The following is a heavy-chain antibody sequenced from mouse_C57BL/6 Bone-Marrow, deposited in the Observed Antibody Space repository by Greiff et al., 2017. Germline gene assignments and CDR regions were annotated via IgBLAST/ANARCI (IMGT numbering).Heavy chain of an antibody. CDR2: IYPRSGNT. J-gene: IGHJ3*01. Sequence: VQLQQSGAELARPGASVKLSCKASGYTFTSYGISWVKQRTGQGLEWIGEIYPRSGNTYYNEKFKGKATLTADKSSSTAYMVLRSLTSEDSAVYFCAREGITPWFAYWGQGTLVTVSA. V-gene: IGHV1-81*01. CDR1: GYTFTSYG. CDR3: AREGITPWFAY. D-gene: IGHD1-1*01.